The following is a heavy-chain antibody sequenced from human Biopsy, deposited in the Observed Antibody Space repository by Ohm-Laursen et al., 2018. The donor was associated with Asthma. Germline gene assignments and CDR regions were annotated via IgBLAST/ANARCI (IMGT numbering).Heavy chain of an antibody. CDR1: GGSITSFY. J-gene: IGHJ5*02. CDR3: ARAGQCSSTSCYNPGWFDP. V-gene: IGHV4-59*12. D-gene: IGHD2-2*01. CDR2: IYFSGNT. Sequence: TLSLTCTVSGGSITSFYWSWIRQPPGRGLEWIGYIYFSGNTNYNSSLKSRVTISIDTSKNQFSLKLSSVTAADTAVYYCARAGQCSSTSCYNPGWFDPWGQGTLVTVSS.